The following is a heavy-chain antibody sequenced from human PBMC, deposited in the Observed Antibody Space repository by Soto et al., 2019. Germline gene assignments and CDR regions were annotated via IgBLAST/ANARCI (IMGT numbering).Heavy chain of an antibody. D-gene: IGHD3-10*01. J-gene: IGHJ6*02. V-gene: IGHV3-48*02. CDR3: ARDTDYGSGRGDGMDV. CDR1: GFTFSSYS. Sequence: GGSLRLSCAASGFTFSSYSMNWVRQAPGKGLEWVSYISSSSSTIYYADSVKGHFTISRDNAKNSLYLQMNSLRDEDTAVYYCARDTDYGSGRGDGMDVWGQGTTVTVSS. CDR2: ISSSSSTI.